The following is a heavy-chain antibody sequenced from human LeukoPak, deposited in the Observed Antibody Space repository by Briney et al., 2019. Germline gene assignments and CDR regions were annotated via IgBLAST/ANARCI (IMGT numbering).Heavy chain of an antibody. CDR2: ISSSSSTI. V-gene: IGHV3-48*01. CDR3: ARDGYYDILTGYYLPFDY. CDR1: GFTFSSYS. Sequence: GGSLRLSCAASGFTFSSYSMNWVRQTPGKGLEWVSYISSSSSTIYYADSVKGRFTISRDNAKNSLYLQMNSLRAEDTAVYYCARDGYYDILTGYYLPFDYWGQGTLVTVSS. D-gene: IGHD3-9*01. J-gene: IGHJ4*02.